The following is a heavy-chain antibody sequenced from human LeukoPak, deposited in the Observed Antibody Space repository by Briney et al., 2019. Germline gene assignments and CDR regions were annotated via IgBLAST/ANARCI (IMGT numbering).Heavy chain of an antibody. V-gene: IGHV1-46*01. D-gene: IGHD5-18*01. J-gene: IGHJ4*02. CDR3: ARGGFYTAMAEYYFDY. Sequence: ASVKVSCKASGYTFTSYSMHWVRQAPGQGLEWMGIINPSGGSASYAQKFQGRVTMTGDISTSTVYMELSSLRSEDTAVYYCARGGFYTAMAEYYFDYWGQGTLVTVSS. CDR1: GYTFTSYS. CDR2: INPSGGSA.